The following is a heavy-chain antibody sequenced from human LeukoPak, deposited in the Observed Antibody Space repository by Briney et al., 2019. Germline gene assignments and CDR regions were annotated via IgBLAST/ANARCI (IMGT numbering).Heavy chain of an antibody. Sequence: ASETVSFTSSGYTFTIYGFTWVRQPPGQGLEGMGWISAYNGKTNYAQKVQGRVTMTTDTCTSTAYMELRSLRSDDTAVYFCARDSSGYDNTSYYGDYWGQGTLVTVSS. CDR3: ARDSSGYDNTSYYGDY. CDR1: GYTFTIYG. CDR2: ISAYNGKT. J-gene: IGHJ4*02. V-gene: IGHV1-18*01. D-gene: IGHD3-22*01.